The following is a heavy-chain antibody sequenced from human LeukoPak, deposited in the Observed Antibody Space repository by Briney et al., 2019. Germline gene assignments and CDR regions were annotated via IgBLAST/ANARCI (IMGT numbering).Heavy chain of an antibody. CDR3: ARDAVITMVRGVPPQPSYYYYGMDV. CDR1: GFTFSSYA. D-gene: IGHD3-10*01. J-gene: IGHJ6*02. CDR2: IKQDGSEK. Sequence: GGSLRLSCAASGFTFSSYAMSWVRQAPGKGLEWVANIKQDGSEKYYVDSVKGRFTISRDNAKNSLYLQMNSLRAEDTAVYYCARDAVITMVRGVPPQPSYYYYGMDVWGQGTTVTVSS. V-gene: IGHV3-7*03.